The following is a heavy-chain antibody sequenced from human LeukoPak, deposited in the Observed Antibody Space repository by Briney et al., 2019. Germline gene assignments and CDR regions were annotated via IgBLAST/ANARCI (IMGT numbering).Heavy chain of an antibody. CDR2: INPNSGGT. CDR3: ARPKAVILGGSGSYSSLDQ. CDR1: GYTFTGYY. J-gene: IGHJ4*02. D-gene: IGHD3-10*01. Sequence: GASVKVSCKASGYTFTGYYMHWVRQAPGQGLEWMGWINPNSGGTNYAQRFQGRVTMTRDTSISTAYMELSSLRSDDTALYYCARPKAVILGGSGSYSSLDQWGQGTLVTVSS. V-gene: IGHV1-2*02.